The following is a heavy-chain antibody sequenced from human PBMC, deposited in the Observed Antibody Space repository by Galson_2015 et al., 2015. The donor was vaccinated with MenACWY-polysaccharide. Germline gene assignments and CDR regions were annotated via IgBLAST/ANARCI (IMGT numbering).Heavy chain of an antibody. J-gene: IGHJ4*02. CDR3: ARCSGSFYPHYFDD. D-gene: IGHD1-26*01. Sequence: SLRLSCAASGFTVSSYYMSWVRQAPAKGLEWVSVIYSGGSTYYADSVKGRFTIFRDISKNTLYLQMNSLRAEDTAVYYCARCSGSFYPHYFDDWGQGTLVTVSS. CDR2: IYSGGST. V-gene: IGHV3-53*01. CDR1: GFTVSSYY.